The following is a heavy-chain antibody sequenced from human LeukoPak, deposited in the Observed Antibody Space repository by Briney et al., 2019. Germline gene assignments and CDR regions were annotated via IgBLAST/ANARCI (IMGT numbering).Heavy chain of an antibody. D-gene: IGHD3-10*01. Sequence: GGSLRLSCAASGFTFSSYGMHWVRQAPGKGLEWVAVISYDGSDTYYVDSVKGRITISRDNSKNTLYLQMNSLRAEDTAVYYCAKDFIVQSYYGSGSYMYYGMDVWGPGTTVTVSS. CDR1: GFTFSSYG. CDR3: AKDFIVQSYYGSGSYMYYGMDV. CDR2: ISYDGSDT. J-gene: IGHJ6*02. V-gene: IGHV3-30*18.